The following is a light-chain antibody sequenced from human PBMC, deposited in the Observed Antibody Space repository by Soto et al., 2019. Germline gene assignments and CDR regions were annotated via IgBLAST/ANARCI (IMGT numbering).Light chain of an antibody. CDR1: QTIRSNY. CDR2: GAS. V-gene: IGKV3-20*01. Sequence: ETVLTQSPGTLSLSPGERATLSCRASQTIRSNYLAWYRQTPGQAPRLLIYGASNRATGIADRFSGSRSGTAFTLIISRLEPEDFALYYCQQYGSSPWTSGQGTKVEIK. J-gene: IGKJ1*01. CDR3: QQYGSSPWT.